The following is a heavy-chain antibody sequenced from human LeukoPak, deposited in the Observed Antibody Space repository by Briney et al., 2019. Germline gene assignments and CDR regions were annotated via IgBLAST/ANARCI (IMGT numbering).Heavy chain of an antibody. CDR3: ARMWGSSWSYFDY. CDR2: ISSGSSTI. CDR1: GFTFGSYS. V-gene: IGHV3-48*04. J-gene: IGHJ4*02. Sequence: PGGSLRLSCTASGFTFGSYSMNWVRKAPGKGLEWVSYISSGSSTIYYADSVKGRFTISRDNAKNSLYLQMNSLRAEDTAVYYCARMWGSSWSYFDYWGQGTLVTVSS. D-gene: IGHD6-13*01.